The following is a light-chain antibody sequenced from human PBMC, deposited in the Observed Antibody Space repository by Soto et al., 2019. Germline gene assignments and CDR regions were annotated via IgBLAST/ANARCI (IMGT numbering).Light chain of an antibody. J-gene: IGKJ5*01. CDR3: QQYNDWPPIT. CDR2: DAS. Sequence: ETVMTQSPATLSASPGERAPLSCRASQSVNTNLAWYQQKPGQAPRLLIYDASTRATVIPARFSGSGSGTEFTLTISSLQSEDFAVYYCQQYNDWPPITFGQGTRLEIK. CDR1: QSVNTN. V-gene: IGKV3-15*01.